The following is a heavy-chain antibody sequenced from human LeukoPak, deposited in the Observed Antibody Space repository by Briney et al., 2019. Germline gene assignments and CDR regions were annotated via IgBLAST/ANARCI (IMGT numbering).Heavy chain of an antibody. D-gene: IGHD6-19*01. CDR3: ARDGVAGGFDY. J-gene: IGHJ4*02. V-gene: IGHV4-61*01. CDR2: IYYSGRT. Sequence: PSETLSLTCTVSGGSVSSGSYYWGWIRQPPGKGLEWIGYIYYSGRTNYNPSLKSRVTISVDTSKNQYSLKLSSVTAADTAVYYCARDGVAGGFDYWGQGTLVTVS. CDR1: GGSVSSGSYY.